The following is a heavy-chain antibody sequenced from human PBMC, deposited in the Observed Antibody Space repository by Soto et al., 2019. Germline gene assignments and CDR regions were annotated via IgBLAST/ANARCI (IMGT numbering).Heavy chain of an antibody. CDR3: ATERGVVVPAAAFDY. CDR2: ISYDGSNK. V-gene: IGHV3-30-3*01. J-gene: IGHJ4*02. CDR1: GFTFSSYA. Sequence: GGSLRLSCAASGFTFSSYAMHWVRQAPGKGLEWVAVISYDGSNKYYADSVKGRFTISRDNSKNTLYLQMNSLRAEDTAVYYCATERGVVVPAAAFDYWGQGTLVTVSS. D-gene: IGHD2-2*01.